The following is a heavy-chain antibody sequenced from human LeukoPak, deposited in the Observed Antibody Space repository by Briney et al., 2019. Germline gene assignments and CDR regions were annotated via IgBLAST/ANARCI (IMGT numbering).Heavy chain of an antibody. CDR1: GFTFSNYG. J-gene: IGHJ6*02. D-gene: IGHD3-10*01. CDR2: ISYGGSNE. V-gene: IGHV3-30*18. CDR3: EKDQDGSRRNYYCGMDV. Sequence: GGPLRLSCAASGFTFSNYGMHWVRQAPGKGLEWVAVISYGGSNEYYADSVKGRFTISRDNSKNTLYLQMNSLRPEDTAVYYCEKDQDGSRRNYYCGMDVWGQGTTVTVSS.